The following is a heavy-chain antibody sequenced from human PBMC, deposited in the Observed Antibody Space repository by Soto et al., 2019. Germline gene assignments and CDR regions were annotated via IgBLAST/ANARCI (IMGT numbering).Heavy chain of an antibody. D-gene: IGHD1-7*01. CDR3: ARDNWNSY. V-gene: IGHV3-74*01. J-gene: IGHJ4*01. CDR1: GFTFSSYW. CDR2: IHNDGSTT. Sequence: GGSLRLSCAASGFTFSSYWMHWVRQAPGKGLMWVSRIHNDGSTTRYADSVKGRFTISRDNAKNTLYLQMSSLRVEDAAVYYCARDNWNSYWGQGTLVTVSS.